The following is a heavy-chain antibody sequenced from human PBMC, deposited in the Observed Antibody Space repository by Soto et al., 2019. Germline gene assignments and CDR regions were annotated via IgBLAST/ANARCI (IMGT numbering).Heavy chain of an antibody. CDR2: IYYSGST. V-gene: IGHV4-59*01. J-gene: IGHJ4*02. CDR3: ARAERATVDY. CDR1: GGSISSYY. D-gene: IGHD4-4*01. Sequence: SETLSLTFTVSGGSISSYYWSGIRQPPGKGLQWIGYIYYSGSTNYTPSLKSRVTISVDTAKNQFSLKLSSVAAADTAVYYCARAERATVDYWGQGTLVTVSS.